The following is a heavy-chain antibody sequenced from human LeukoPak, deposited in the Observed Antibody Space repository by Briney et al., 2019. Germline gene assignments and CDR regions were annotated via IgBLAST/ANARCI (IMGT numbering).Heavy chain of an antibody. CDR3: AREHCGGDCYFDL. V-gene: IGHV4-31*03. D-gene: IGHD2-21*02. J-gene: IGHJ4*02. Sequence: PSETLSLTCTVSGGSISSGAYYWSWIRQHPGKGLEWIGYIAYSGSTYYNPSLESRFSISIDAFNNKFSLDVTSVTAADTAVYYCAREHCGGDCYFDLWGRGALVTVSS. CDR2: IAYSGST. CDR1: GGSISSGAYY.